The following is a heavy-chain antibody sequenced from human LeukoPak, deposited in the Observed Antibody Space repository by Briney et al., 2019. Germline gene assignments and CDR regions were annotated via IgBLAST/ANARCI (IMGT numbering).Heavy chain of an antibody. CDR3: ARAWQWLSC. J-gene: IGHJ4*02. CDR1: GGSISSGGYS. CDR2: INHSGST. V-gene: IGHV4-30-2*01. D-gene: IGHD6-19*01. Sequence: PSQTLSLTCAVSGGSISSGGYSWSWIRQPPGKGLEWIGEINHSGSTNYNPSLKSRVTISVDTSKNQFSLKLSSVTAADTAVYYCARAWQWLSCWGQGTLVTVSS.